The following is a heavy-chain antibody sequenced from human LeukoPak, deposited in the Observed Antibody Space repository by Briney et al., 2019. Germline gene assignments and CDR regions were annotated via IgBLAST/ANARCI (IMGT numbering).Heavy chain of an antibody. CDR3: ARPSAPYSSSWIFFDY. CDR2: IIPILGIA. Sequence: SVKVSCKASGGTFSSYAISWVRQAPGQGLEWMGRIIPILGIANYAQKFQGRVTITADKSTSTAYMELSSLRSEDTAVYYCARPSAPYSSSWIFFDYWGQGTLVTVSS. J-gene: IGHJ4*02. D-gene: IGHD6-6*01. V-gene: IGHV1-69*04. CDR1: GGTFSSYA.